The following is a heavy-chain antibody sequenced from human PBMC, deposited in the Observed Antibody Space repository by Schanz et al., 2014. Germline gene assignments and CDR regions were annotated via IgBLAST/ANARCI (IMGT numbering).Heavy chain of an antibody. D-gene: IGHD5-12*01. CDR3: ARTGYDPSIDP. J-gene: IGHJ5*02. Sequence: QVQLVQSGAEVKKPGSSVKVSCKASGDTFSSYTINWVRHAPGQGLEWMGRIIPITGITNYAQKFQGRVTFTADKSKSTAFLEVNSLRSEDTAVYYCARTGYDPSIDPWGQGTLVTVSS. CDR2: IIPITGIT. CDR1: GDTFSSYT. V-gene: IGHV1-69*02.